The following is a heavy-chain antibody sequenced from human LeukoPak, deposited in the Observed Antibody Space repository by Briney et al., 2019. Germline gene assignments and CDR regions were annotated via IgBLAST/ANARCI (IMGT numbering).Heavy chain of an antibody. CDR3: VREIGGSGSFDY. Sequence: EGSLRLSCAASGFTVSSNYMSWVRQAPGKGLEWVSVIYSGGSTYYADSVKGRFTISRDNSKNTLYLQMNSLRAEDTAVYYCVREIGGSGSFDYWGQGTLVTVSS. V-gene: IGHV3-66*01. D-gene: IGHD3-10*01. CDR2: IYSGGST. CDR1: GFTVSSNY. J-gene: IGHJ4*02.